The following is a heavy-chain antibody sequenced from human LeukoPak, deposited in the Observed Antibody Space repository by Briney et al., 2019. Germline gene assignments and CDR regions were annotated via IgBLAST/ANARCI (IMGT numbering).Heavy chain of an antibody. J-gene: IGHJ4*02. CDR1: GFTFSSYS. CDR3: ARDKEAAVDFWSGYYPL. Sequence: GGSLRLSCAASGFTFSSYSMNWVRQAPGKGLEWVSSISSSSSYIYYADSVKGRFTISRDNAQNSLYLQMNSLRDEDTAVYYCARDKEAAVDFWSGYYPLWGQGTLVTVSS. V-gene: IGHV3-21*01. CDR2: ISSSSSYI. D-gene: IGHD3-3*01.